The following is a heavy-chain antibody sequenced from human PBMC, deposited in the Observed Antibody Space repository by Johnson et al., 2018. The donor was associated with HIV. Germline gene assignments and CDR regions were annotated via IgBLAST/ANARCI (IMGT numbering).Heavy chain of an antibody. V-gene: IGHV3-30-3*01. CDR3: ARSFRDYEEDTFDI. D-gene: IGHD4-17*01. CDR2: ISYDGSNK. Sequence: QVQLVESEGGVVQPGRSLRLSCAASGFTFSSYAMHWVRQAPGKGLEWVAVISYDGSNKYYADSVKGRFTISRDNSKNTLYLQMNSLRAEDTAVYYCARSFRDYEEDTFDIWGQGTMVIVSS. CDR1: GFTFSSYA. J-gene: IGHJ3*02.